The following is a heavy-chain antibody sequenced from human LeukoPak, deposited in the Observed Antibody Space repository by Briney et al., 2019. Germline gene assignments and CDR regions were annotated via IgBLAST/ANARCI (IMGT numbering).Heavy chain of an antibody. CDR2: ITSSSSYI. CDR1: TFTFSSYT. D-gene: IGHD1-1*01. V-gene: IGHV3-21*01. CDR3: ARDRATRDDGRERGFDY. Sequence: PGGSLRLSCAASTFTFSSYTMHWIRQAPGKGLEWVSSITSSSSYIYYTDSVKGRFTISRDNAKNSVYLQMNSLRAEDTAVYYCARDRATRDDGRERGFDYWGQGTLVTVSS. J-gene: IGHJ4*02.